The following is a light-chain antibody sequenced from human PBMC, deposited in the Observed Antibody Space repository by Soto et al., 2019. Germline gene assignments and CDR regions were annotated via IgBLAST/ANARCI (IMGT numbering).Light chain of an antibody. V-gene: IGKV1-5*03. CDR3: QQYNGFWT. CDR2: EAS. J-gene: IGKJ1*01. CDR1: QSISGS. Sequence: DIQMTQSPSTLSASVGDRVTITCRASQSISGSLAWYQQKPGKAPKLLIYEASNLKSGVPSRLSGSGSGTEYTLTISSLQPDDFASYYCQQYNGFWTFGQGTKVEIK.